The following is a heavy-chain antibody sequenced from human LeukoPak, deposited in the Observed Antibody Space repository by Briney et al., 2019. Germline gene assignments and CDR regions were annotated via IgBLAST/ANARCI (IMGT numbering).Heavy chain of an antibody. CDR2: IIPILGIA. Sequence: SVKVSCKASGGTFSSYAISWVRQAPGQGLEWMGRIIPILGIANYAQKFQGRVTITADKSTSPAYMEMSSLRSEDAAVYYCARVDHYGSGSYYDYWGQGTLVTVSS. CDR3: ARVDHYGSGSYYDY. V-gene: IGHV1-69*04. CDR1: GGTFSSYA. J-gene: IGHJ4*02. D-gene: IGHD3-10*01.